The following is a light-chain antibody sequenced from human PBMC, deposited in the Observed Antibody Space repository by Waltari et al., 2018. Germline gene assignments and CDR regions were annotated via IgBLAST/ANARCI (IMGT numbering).Light chain of an antibody. CDR3: QQYGSSLSIT. Sequence: IVLTQSPGTLPFSPGEKATLSCRASQSVSSSYLAWYQQKFGQAPRLLIYDASSRATGIPDRFSGSGSGTDFTLTISRLEPEDFAVYYCQQYGSSLSITFGQGTRLEIK. J-gene: IGKJ5*01. V-gene: IGKV3-20*01. CDR1: QSVSSSY. CDR2: DAS.